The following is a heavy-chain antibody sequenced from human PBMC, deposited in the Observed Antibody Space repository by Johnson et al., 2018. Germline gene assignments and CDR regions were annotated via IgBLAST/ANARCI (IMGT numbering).Heavy chain of an antibody. D-gene: IGHD6-13*01. Sequence: QVQLQESGPGLVKPSETLSLTCTVSGGSISSYYWSWIRQPPGKGLEWIGYIYYSGSTNYNPSLKSRVTISVDTSKNQFSLKLSSVTAADTAVYYCARRGAAGSWGYYYGMDVWVQGPTVTVSS. CDR1: GGSISSYY. CDR2: IYYSGST. CDR3: ARRGAAGSWGYYYGMDV. J-gene: IGHJ6*02. V-gene: IGHV4-59*12.